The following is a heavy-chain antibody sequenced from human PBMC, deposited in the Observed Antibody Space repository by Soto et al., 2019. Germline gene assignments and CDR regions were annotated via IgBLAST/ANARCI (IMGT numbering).Heavy chain of an antibody. CDR2: VKTDGST. CDR1: GFTFSSYW. D-gene: IGHD5-18*01. Sequence: EVQLVESGGGLVQPGGSLRLSCAASGFTFSSYWMHWVRQAPGKGLVWVSRVKTDGSTFYADSVRGRFIISRDNAKNTLYLQMNSLRDEDTAVYYCSRGIRNYYGTDVWGQGTTVSVSS. J-gene: IGHJ6*02. CDR3: SRGIRNYYGTDV. V-gene: IGHV3-74*01.